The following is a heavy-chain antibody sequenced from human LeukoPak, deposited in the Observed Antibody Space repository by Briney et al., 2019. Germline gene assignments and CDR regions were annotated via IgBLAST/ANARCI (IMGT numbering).Heavy chain of an antibody. J-gene: IGHJ3*02. CDR2: IIPILGIA. CDR1: GGTFSSYA. Sequence: ASVKVSCKASGGTFSSYAISWVRQAPGQGLAWMGRIIPILGIANYAQKFQGRVTITADKSTSTAYMELSSLRSEDTAVYYCARDGASWRETRAAAFDIWGQGTMVTVSS. D-gene: IGHD2-2*01. CDR3: ARDGASWRETRAAAFDI. V-gene: IGHV1-69*04.